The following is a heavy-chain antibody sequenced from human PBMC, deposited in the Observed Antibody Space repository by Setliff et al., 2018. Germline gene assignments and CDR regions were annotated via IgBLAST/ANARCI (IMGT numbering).Heavy chain of an antibody. CDR3: VRPGGTTVVARHFDY. CDR2: ISYSGTP. CDR1: DDSFTSSRYY. Sequence: PSETLSLTCTVSDDSFTSSRYYWGWIRQAPGSGLEWIGSISYSGTPYYNASVESRVTISIDTSRNQFSLELRSVTVADTATYYCVRPGGTTVVARHFDYWGQGTQVTVSS. D-gene: IGHD2-15*01. J-gene: IGHJ4*02. V-gene: IGHV4-39*01.